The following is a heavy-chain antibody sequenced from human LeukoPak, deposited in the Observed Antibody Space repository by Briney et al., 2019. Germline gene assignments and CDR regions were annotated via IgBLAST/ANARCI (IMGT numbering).Heavy chain of an antibody. CDR2: ISSSSSYI. V-gene: IGHV3-21*01. CDR3: ARDSSYDYVWGSYRASFDY. Sequence: GGSLRLSCAASGFTFSSFAMHWVRQAPGKGLEWVSSISSSSSYIYYADSVKGRFTISRDNAKNSLYLQMNSLRAEDTAVYYCARDSSYDYVWGSYRASFDYWGQGTLVTVSS. D-gene: IGHD3-16*02. CDR1: GFTFSSFA. J-gene: IGHJ4*02.